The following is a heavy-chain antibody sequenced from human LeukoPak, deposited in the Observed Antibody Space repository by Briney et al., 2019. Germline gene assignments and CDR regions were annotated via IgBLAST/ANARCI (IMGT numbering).Heavy chain of an antibody. CDR3: AKAGRKTERDAFDI. J-gene: IGHJ3*02. V-gene: IGHV3-30*02. Sequence: GGSLRLSCAASGFTFSSYGIHWVRQAPGTGLEWVAFIRYDGSNKYYADSVKGRFTISRDNSKNTLYLQMNSLRAEDTAVYYCAKAGRKTERDAFDIWGQGTMVTVSS. D-gene: IGHD1-14*01. CDR2: IRYDGSNK. CDR1: GFTFSSYG.